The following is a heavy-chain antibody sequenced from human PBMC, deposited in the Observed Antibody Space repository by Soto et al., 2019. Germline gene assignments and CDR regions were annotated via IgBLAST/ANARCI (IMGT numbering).Heavy chain of an antibody. Sequence: SEPLSLPCAVYGGSFSGYYWSWIRQPPGKGLEWIGEINHSGSTNYNPSLKSRVTISVDTSKNQFSLKLSSVTAADTAVYYCARYSNNWFQTEGMDVWGQGTTVTVSS. CDR2: INHSGST. V-gene: IGHV4-34*01. CDR1: GGSFSGYY. CDR3: ARYSNNWFQTEGMDV. D-gene: IGHD6-13*01. J-gene: IGHJ6*02.